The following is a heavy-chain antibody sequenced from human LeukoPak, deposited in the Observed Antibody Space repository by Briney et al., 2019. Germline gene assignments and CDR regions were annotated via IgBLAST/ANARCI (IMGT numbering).Heavy chain of an antibody. CDR2: ISGSSSYI. V-gene: IGHV3-21*01. J-gene: IGHJ4*02. Sequence: PGGSLRLSCAASGFTFSSYSMNWVRQAPGKGLEWVSSISGSSSYIYYGDSVKGRCTISRDNAKKSLYLQMNSLRAEDTAVYYCAKERMVAALSTTDYWGQGTLVTVSS. CDR3: AKERMVAALSTTDY. CDR1: GFTFSSYS. D-gene: IGHD6-6*01.